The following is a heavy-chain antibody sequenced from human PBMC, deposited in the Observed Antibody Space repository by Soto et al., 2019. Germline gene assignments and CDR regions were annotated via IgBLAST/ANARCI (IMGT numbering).Heavy chain of an antibody. CDR3: AKGAWLDY. CDR2: LRISGGNT. CDR1: GFTFSNYD. Sequence: DVQLMESGGGLVQPGGSLRLSCAASGFTFSNYDMSWVRQAPGKGLEWVSDLRISGGNTYYADSVKGRFTISRDNSKDTLYLQMNSLRAEDTAVYYCAKGAWLDYWGQGTLVTVSS. J-gene: IGHJ4*02. V-gene: IGHV3-23*01.